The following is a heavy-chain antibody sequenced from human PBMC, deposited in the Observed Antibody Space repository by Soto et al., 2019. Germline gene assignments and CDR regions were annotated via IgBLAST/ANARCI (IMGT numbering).Heavy chain of an antibody. V-gene: IGHV3-30*03. CDR1: GFTFSSYG. CDR3: ATLYGDYADY. D-gene: IGHD4-17*01. CDR2: ISYDGSNK. Sequence: GGSLRLSCAASGFTFSSYGMHWVRQAPGKGLEWVAVISYDGSNKYYADSVKGRFTISRDNSKNTLYLQMNSLRAEDTAVYYCATLYGDYADYWGQGTLVTVSS. J-gene: IGHJ4*02.